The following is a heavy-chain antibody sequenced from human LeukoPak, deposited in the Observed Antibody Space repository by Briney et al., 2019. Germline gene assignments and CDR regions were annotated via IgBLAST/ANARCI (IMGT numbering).Heavy chain of an antibody. CDR1: GGSFSGYY. CDR3: ARALYGGKVFDY. D-gene: IGHD4-23*01. J-gene: IGHJ4*02. Sequence: SETLSLTCAVYGGSFSGYYWRLIRQPPGKGLEWIGEINHSGSTNYNPSLKSRVTISVDTSKNQFSLKLSSVTAADTAVYYCARALYGGKVFDYWGQGTLVTVSS. V-gene: IGHV4-34*01. CDR2: INHSGST.